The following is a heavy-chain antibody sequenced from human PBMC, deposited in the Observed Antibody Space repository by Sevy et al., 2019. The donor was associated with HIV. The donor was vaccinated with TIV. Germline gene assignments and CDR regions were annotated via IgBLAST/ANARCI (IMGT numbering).Heavy chain of an antibody. CDR2: IWYDGSNK. CDR1: GFTFSSYG. D-gene: IGHD1-26*01. Sequence: GGSLRLSCAASGFTFSSYGMYWVRQAPGKGLEWVAVIWYDGSNKYYADSVKGRFTISRDNSKNTLYLQMNSLRAEDTAVYYCARDNRSVGATLDYWGQGTLVTVSS. J-gene: IGHJ4*02. V-gene: IGHV3-33*01. CDR3: ARDNRSVGATLDY.